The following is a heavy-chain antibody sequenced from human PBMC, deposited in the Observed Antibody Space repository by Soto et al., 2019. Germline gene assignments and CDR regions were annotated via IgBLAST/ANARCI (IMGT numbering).Heavy chain of an antibody. D-gene: IGHD4-17*01. V-gene: IGHV1-69*01. CDR2: IIPIFGTA. CDR3: ARDEGRTTVVTGGYFDY. CDR1: GGTFSSYA. Sequence: QVQLVQSGADVKKPGSSVKVSCKASGGTFSSYAISWVRQAPGQGLEWMGGIIPIFGTANYAQKFQGRVTITADESTSTAYMELSSLRSEDTAVYYCARDEGRTTVVTGGYFDYWGQGTLVTVSS. J-gene: IGHJ4*02.